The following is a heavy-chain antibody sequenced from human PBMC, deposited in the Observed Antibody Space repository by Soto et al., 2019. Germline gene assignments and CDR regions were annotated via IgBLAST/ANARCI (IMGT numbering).Heavy chain of an antibody. V-gene: IGHV4-34*01. CDR2: INHSGST. D-gene: IGHD2-8*01. Sequence: SETLSLTCAVYGGSFSGYYWSWIRQPPGKGLEWIGEINHSGSTNYNPSLKSRVTISVDTSKNQFSLKLSSVTAADTAVYYCARYALNRPRRSWFDPWGQGTLVTVSS. J-gene: IGHJ5*02. CDR3: ARYALNRPRRSWFDP. CDR1: GGSFSGYY.